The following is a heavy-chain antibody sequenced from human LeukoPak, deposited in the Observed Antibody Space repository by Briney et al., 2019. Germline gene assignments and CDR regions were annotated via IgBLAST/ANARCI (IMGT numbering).Heavy chain of an antibody. Sequence: ASVKVSCKASGYTFTSYSISWVRQAPGQGLEWVGWISGNSDNTNYAQKLQGRVTMTTDTSTSTAYMELRSLRSDDTAVYYCAREGEDLGGYWGQGTLVTVSS. CDR2: ISGNSDNT. CDR1: GYTFTSYS. D-gene: IGHD2-15*01. CDR3: AREGEDLGGY. J-gene: IGHJ4*02. V-gene: IGHV1-18*04.